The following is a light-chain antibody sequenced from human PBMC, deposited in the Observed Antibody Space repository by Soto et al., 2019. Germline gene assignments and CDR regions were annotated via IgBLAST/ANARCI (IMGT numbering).Light chain of an antibody. Sequence: QSVLTQPPSMSGAPGQRVTISCTGSSSNIGAGYDVHWYQQLPGTAPKLLIYGNSHRPSGVPYRFSGSKSGTSASLAITGLLADDEEDYYCQSYYSSLSGLGVFGGGTKVTVL. CDR3: QSYYSSLSGLGV. CDR1: SSNIGAGYD. CDR2: GNS. V-gene: IGLV1-40*01. J-gene: IGLJ3*02.